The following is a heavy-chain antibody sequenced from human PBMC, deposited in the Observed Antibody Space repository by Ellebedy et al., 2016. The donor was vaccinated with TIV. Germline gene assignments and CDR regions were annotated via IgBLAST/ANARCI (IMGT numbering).Heavy chain of an antibody. CDR1: GYTFTSNY. D-gene: IGHD2-21*02. CDR2: IDPRGGTT. J-gene: IGHJ1*01. CDR3: ARDEGPTLCSGGACNAAF. V-gene: IGHV1-46*01. Sequence: ASVKVSCKASGYTFTSNYIHWVRQAPGQGLEWMGIIDPRGGTTRYAEKFQGRVALTGDMSTTTVYMELISLRFEDTAMYYCARDEGPTLCSGGACNAAFWGQGTLVTVSS.